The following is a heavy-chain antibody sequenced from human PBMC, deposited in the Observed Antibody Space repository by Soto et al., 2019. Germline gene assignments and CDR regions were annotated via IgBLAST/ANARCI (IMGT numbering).Heavy chain of an antibody. CDR1: GGSIISADSY. CDR2: IAYSGDT. V-gene: IGHV4-31*11. CDR3: AKDKGAGGGSCFDY. D-gene: IGHD2-15*01. J-gene: IGHJ4*02. Sequence: SETLSLTCAVSGGSIISADSYWFWIRKHPGKGLEWIGYIAYSGDTYYNPSLRSRVTISADTSENKFSLTLKSVTAEDTAVYFCAKDKGAGGGSCFDYWGQGTLVTVSS.